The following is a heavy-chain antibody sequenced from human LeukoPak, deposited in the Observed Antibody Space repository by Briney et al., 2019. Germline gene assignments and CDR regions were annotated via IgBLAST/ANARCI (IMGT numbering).Heavy chain of an antibody. Sequence: GGSLRLSCAASGFSVSSNYLNWVRQAPGKGLEWISHISGGSDIIEYADSVRGRFTISRDNGRGSLYLQMNSLRVEDTAVYYCARYGSGRNYIDPFDFWGQGTLVAVSS. D-gene: IGHD3-10*01. J-gene: IGHJ4*02. V-gene: IGHV3-48*01. CDR3: ARYGSGRNYIDPFDF. CDR2: ISGGSDII. CDR1: GFSVSSNY.